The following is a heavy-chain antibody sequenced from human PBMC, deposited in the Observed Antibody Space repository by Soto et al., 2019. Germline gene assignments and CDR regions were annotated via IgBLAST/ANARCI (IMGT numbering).Heavy chain of an antibody. CDR3: ATLVVRGISTGWTH. Sequence: PVGSLRLSCVASGFSFGSYWMHWVRQFPGGGLMWVSRISSDGGSTDYADSVQGRFTTSRDNAKNTLFLQMSSLRAEDTALYYCATLVVRGISTGWTHWGQGTLVTVSS. CDR2: ISSDGGST. D-gene: IGHD6-19*01. J-gene: IGHJ4*02. V-gene: IGHV3-74*01. CDR1: GFSFGSYW.